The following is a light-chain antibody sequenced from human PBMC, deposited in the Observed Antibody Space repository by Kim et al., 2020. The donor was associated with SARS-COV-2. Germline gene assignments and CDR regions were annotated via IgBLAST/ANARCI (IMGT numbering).Light chain of an antibody. CDR1: STSIGGDYN. CDR3: RTYDRSLATVV. Sequence: LNTTATRGSTSIGGDYNEDSYQQLPGTAAKLLIFDNTRRPPGGPDRSSGAKKGGSAALPITALQAAEEADYYCRTYDRSLATVVFGGGTKLTVL. CDR2: DNT. J-gene: IGLJ2*01. V-gene: IGLV1-40*03.